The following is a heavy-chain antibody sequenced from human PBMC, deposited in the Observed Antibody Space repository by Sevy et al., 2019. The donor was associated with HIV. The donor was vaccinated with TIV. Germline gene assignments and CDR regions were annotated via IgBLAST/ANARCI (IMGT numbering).Heavy chain of an antibody. D-gene: IGHD5-12*01. J-gene: IGHJ4*02. V-gene: IGHV3-30*04. CDR2: ISYDGSNK. CDR3: ARVDEQRWLRLYYFDY. CDR1: GFTFSNYA. Sequence: GGSLRLSCAASGFTFSNYAMHWVRQAPGKGLEWVAVISYDGSNKYYAPSVKGRFTISRDNSKNTLYLQMNSLRAEDTAVYYCARVDEQRWLRLYYFDYWGQGTLVTVSS.